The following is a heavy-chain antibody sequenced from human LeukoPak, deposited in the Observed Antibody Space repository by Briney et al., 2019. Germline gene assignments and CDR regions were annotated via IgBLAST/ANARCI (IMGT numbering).Heavy chain of an antibody. CDR2: IYYSGST. CDR1: GGSIGSSSYY. J-gene: IGHJ3*02. D-gene: IGHD3-22*01. Sequence: PSETLSLTCTVSGGSIGSSSYYWGWIRQPPGKGLEWIGSIYYSGSTYYNPSLKSRVTISVDTSKNQFSLKLSSVTAADTAVYYCARHRMYYYDSSGRGVADAFDIWGQGTMVTVSS. V-gene: IGHV4-39*01. CDR3: ARHRMYYYDSSGRGVADAFDI.